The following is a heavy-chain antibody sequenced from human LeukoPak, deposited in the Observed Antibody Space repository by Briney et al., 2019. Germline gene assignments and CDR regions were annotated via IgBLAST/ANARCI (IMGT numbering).Heavy chain of an antibody. D-gene: IGHD4-17*01. V-gene: IGHV1-3*01. Sequence: ASEKVSCKASGYTFTGYPMHWVRQAPGQRLEWMGWINAGSGNTKYLEKFQGRVTITRDTSASTAYMELSSLRSEDTAVYYCARDGIYGDCDIWGQGTMVTVSS. CDR2: INAGSGNT. CDR1: GYTFTGYP. CDR3: ARDGIYGDCDI. J-gene: IGHJ3*02.